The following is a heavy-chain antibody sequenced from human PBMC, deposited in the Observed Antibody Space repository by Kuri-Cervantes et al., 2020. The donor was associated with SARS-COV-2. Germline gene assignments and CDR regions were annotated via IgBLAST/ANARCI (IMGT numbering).Heavy chain of an antibody. J-gene: IGHJ6*03. CDR3: ARGGYFDWLANLYYYYMDV. CDR1: GYTFTSYG. V-gene: IGHV1-18*01. Sequence: ASVKVSCKASGYTFTSYGISWARQAPGQGLEWMGWISAYNGNTNYAEKLLGRVTMTTDTSTSTAYMELRSLRSDDTAVYYCARGGYFDWLANLYYYYMDVWGKGTTVTVSS. D-gene: IGHD3-9*01. CDR2: ISAYNGNT.